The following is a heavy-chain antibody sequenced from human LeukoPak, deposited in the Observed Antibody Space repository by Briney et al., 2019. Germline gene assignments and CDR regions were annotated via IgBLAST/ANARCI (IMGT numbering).Heavy chain of an antibody. V-gene: IGHV1-18*01. D-gene: IGHD3-10*01. CDR2: ISAYNGNT. CDR3: ARIEAPGDAFDI. J-gene: IGHJ3*02. Sequence: ASVKVSCKASGYTFTSYGISWVRQAPGQGLEWMGWISAYNGNTNYAQKLQGRVTMATDTSTSTAYMELRSLRSDDTAVYYCARIEAPGDAFDIWGQGTMVTVSS. CDR1: GYTFTSYG.